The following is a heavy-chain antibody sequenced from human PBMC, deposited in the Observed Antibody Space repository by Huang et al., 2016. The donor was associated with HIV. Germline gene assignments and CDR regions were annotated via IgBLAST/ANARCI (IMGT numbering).Heavy chain of an antibody. CDR1: GGSFTGNY. CDR2: VKDRGAT. J-gene: IGHJ6*02. CDR3: ARQWTILEWLLGLDV. V-gene: IGHV4-34*02. D-gene: IGHD3-3*01. Sequence: QMQLQQRGAGLLKPSETLSLTCGVSGGSFTGNYLTWIRQAPGKGLEWIGEVKDRGATNYTPSLKGRVTISLDKSNRELSLNLRSVTAADTAVYYCARQWTILEWLLGLDVWAQGTTVIVSS.